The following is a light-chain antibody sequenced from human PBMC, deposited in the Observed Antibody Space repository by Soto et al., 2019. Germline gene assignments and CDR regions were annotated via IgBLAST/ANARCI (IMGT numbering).Light chain of an antibody. J-gene: IGKJ1*01. CDR3: QQYCTTPPGWT. CDR1: QTVLYSSNNKNC. Sequence: DIVLTQSPDSLAVSLGERATINCKSSQTVLYSSNNKNCLAWYQQRPGQSPKVLIYWASTRESGVPDRFSGSGSVTDFTLTISSLQAEDVEIDYCQQYCTTPPGWTFGQGTKVQIK. V-gene: IGKV4-1*01. CDR2: WAS.